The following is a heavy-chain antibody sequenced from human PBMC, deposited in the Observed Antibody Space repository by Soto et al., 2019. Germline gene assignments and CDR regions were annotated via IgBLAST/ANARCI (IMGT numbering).Heavy chain of an antibody. Sequence: SETLSLTCTVSGGSISSYYWSWIRQPAGKGLEWIGRIYTSGSTNYNPSLKSRVTMSVDTSKNQFSLKLSSVTAADTAVYYCASWYNWNGGHAFDIWGQGTMVTV. CDR3: ASWYNWNGGHAFDI. CDR2: IYTSGST. D-gene: IGHD1-20*01. J-gene: IGHJ3*02. V-gene: IGHV4-4*07. CDR1: GGSISSYY.